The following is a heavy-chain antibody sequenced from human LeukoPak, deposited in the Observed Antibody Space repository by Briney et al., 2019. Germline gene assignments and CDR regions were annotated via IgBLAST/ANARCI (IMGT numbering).Heavy chain of an antibody. J-gene: IGHJ4*02. V-gene: IGHV3-33*01. CDR1: GFTFSSYG. Sequence: HPGGPLRLSCAASGFTFSSYGMHWVRQAPGKGLEWVAVIWYDGSNKYYADSVKGRFTISRDNAKNSLYLQMNSLRAEDTAVYYCAREDGSGSYYHFDYWGQGTLVTVSS. CDR3: AREDGSGSYYHFDY. CDR2: IWYDGSNK. D-gene: IGHD3-10*01.